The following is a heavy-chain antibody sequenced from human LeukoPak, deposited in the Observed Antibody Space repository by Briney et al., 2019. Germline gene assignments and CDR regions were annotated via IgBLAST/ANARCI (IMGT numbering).Heavy chain of an antibody. D-gene: IGHD6-13*01. CDR2: IYYSGST. V-gene: IGHV4-59*12. CDR1: GGSISSYY. J-gene: IGHJ6*02. CDR3: ARGGYSSSWSLGMDV. Sequence: SETLSLTCTVSGGSISSYYWTWIRQRPGKELERIGYIYYSGSTNYNPSLKSRVTISVDTSRNQLSLMLTSVTAADTAVYYCARGGYSSSWSLGMDVWGQGTTVTVSS.